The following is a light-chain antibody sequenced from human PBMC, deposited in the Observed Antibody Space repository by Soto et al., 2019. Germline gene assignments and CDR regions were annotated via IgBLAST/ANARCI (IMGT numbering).Light chain of an antibody. Sequence: DIVLTQSPATLSLSPGERAILSCRASESVNNYLAWYQQKPGQAPRLLIYETSNRATGIPARFGGSGSGTDFTLTISSLEPEDFAVYYCQLRGTWPPYIFGQGTRLEIK. J-gene: IGKJ2*01. CDR2: ETS. V-gene: IGKV3-11*01. CDR1: ESVNNY. CDR3: QLRGTWPPYI.